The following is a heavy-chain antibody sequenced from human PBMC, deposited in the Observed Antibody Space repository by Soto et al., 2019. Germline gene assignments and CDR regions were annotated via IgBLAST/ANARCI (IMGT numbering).Heavy chain of an antibody. D-gene: IGHD6-13*01. CDR2: IIPIFGTA. CDR1: GGTFSSYA. Sequence: ASVKVSCKASGGTFSSYAISWARQAPGQGLEWMGGIIPIFGTANYAQKFQGRVTITADKSTSTAYMELSSLRSEDTAVYYCARVTAAGTTAFDIWGQGTMVTVSS. V-gene: IGHV1-69*06. CDR3: ARVTAAGTTAFDI. J-gene: IGHJ3*02.